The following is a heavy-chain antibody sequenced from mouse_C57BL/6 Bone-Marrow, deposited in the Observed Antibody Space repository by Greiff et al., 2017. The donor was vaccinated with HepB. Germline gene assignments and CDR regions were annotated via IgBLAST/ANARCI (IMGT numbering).Heavy chain of an antibody. D-gene: IGHD1-1*01. V-gene: IGHV2-9-1*01. J-gene: IGHJ3*01. CDR2: IWTGGGT. CDR3: ARNYYGSSSWFAY. Sequence: VKLQESGPGLVAPSQCLSITCTVSGFSFTSYAISWVRQPPGKGLEWLGVIWTGGGTNYNSALKSRLSISKDNSKSQVFLKMNSLQTDDTARYYCARNYYGSSSWFAYWGQGTLVTVSA. CDR1: GFSFTSYA.